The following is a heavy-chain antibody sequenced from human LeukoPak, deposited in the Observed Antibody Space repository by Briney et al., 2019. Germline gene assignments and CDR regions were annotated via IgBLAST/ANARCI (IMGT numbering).Heavy chain of an antibody. CDR3: ARAGVYSSSWHYYYYYMDV. V-gene: IGHV1-69*13. CDR1: GGTFSSYA. Sequence: GASVKVSCKASGGTFSSYAISWVRQAPGQGLEWMGGIIPIFGTANYAQKFQGRVTITADESTSTAYMELSSLRSEDTAVYYCARAGVYSSSWHYYYYYMDVWGKGTTVTVSS. J-gene: IGHJ6*03. D-gene: IGHD6-13*01. CDR2: IIPIFGTA.